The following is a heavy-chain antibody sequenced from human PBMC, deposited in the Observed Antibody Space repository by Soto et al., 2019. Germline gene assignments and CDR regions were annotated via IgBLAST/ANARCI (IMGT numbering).Heavy chain of an antibody. D-gene: IGHD1-26*01. V-gene: IGHV4-38-2*01. CDR1: NFSISSGSY. CDR2: IYRSGTT. Sequence: PSETLSLTCVVSNFSISSGSYWGWIRPSPGKGLEGIASIYRSGTTSYNPSLKSRVTISVDPSKNQFSLMLTAVTAADTAVYYCARTHSGSYYSVFTYWGRGSLVTVSS. J-gene: IGHJ4*02. CDR3: ARTHSGSYYSVFTY.